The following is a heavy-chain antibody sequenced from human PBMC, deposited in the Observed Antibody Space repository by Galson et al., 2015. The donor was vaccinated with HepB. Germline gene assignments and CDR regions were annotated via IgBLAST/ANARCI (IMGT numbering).Heavy chain of an antibody. D-gene: IGHD6-19*01. Sequence: SLRLSCAASGFNVSSNCMTWVRQAPGKGLEWVSVIYSGGSTYYADSVKGRFTISRDNSKNTLYLQMNSLRAEDTAVYYCARGGGWTAEYFQHWGQGTLVTVSS. CDR2: IYSGGST. CDR1: GFNVSSNC. CDR3: ARGGGWTAEYFQH. J-gene: IGHJ1*01. V-gene: IGHV3-53*01.